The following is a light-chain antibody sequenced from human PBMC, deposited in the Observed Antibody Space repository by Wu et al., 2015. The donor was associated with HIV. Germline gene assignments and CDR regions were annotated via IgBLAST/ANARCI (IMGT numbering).Light chain of an antibody. V-gene: IGKV3-20*01. Sequence: ENVLTQSPDTLSLSPGERATLSCRARQSISDNYLAWYQQRPGQTPRILIYGASTRATGTPDRFSGSGSGTDFTLTISRLESEDSAVYYCQQYGSPPMFSFGQGTRLESN. J-gene: IGKJ2*03. CDR2: GAS. CDR1: QSISDNY. CDR3: QQYGSPPMFS.